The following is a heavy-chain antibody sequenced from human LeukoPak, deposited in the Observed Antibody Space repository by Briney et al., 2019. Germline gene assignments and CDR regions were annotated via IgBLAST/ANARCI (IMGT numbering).Heavy chain of an antibody. CDR3: ARATMIGLSRYFQH. CDR1: GFTFSDYY. J-gene: IGHJ1*01. CDR2: ISSSGSTI. V-gene: IGHV3-11*04. D-gene: IGHD3-22*01. Sequence: PGGSLRLSCAASGFTFSDYYMSWIRQAPGKGLEWVSYISSSGSTIYYADSVKGRFTISRDNDKNSLYLQMNSLRAEDTAVYYCARATMIGLSRYFQHWGQGTLVTVSS.